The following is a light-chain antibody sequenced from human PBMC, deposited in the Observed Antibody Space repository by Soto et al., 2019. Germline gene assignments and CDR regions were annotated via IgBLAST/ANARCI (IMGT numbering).Light chain of an antibody. V-gene: IGKV3-11*01. CDR2: GAS. Sequence: PRERATLSCRASQSVSGNFLAWYQEKPGQAPRLLIYGASSRAAGIPARFSGSGFGTDFTLTISSLEPEDAAVYYCQQRSNWPPITFGQGTRLEI. J-gene: IGKJ5*01. CDR3: QQRSNWPPIT. CDR1: QSVSGNF.